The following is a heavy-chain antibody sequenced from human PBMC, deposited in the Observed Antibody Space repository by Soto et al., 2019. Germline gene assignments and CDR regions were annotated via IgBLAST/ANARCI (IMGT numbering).Heavy chain of an antibody. CDR2: INAGNGNT. D-gene: IGHD3-10*01. CDR3: ARDLRGSGSYYRPQWWVPFYY. J-gene: IGHJ4*02. CDR1: GYTFTSYA. Sequence: ASVKVSCKASGYTFTSYAMHWVRQAPGQRLEWMGWINAGNGNTKYSQKFQGRVTITRDTSASTAYMELSSLRSEDTAVYYCARDLRGSGSYYRPQWWVPFYYWGQGTLVTVS. V-gene: IGHV1-3*01.